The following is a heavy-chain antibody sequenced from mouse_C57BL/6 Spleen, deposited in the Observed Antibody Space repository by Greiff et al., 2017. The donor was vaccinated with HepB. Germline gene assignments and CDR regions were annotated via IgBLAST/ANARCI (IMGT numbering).Heavy chain of an antibody. J-gene: IGHJ4*01. CDR1: GFTFSSYA. Sequence: EVQRVESGEGLVKPGGSLKLSCAASGFTFSSYAMSWVRQTPEKRLEWVAYISSGGDYIYYADTVKGRFTISRDNARNTRYLQMSSLKSEDTAMYYCTRDADTGAMDYWGQGTSVTVSS. CDR3: TRDADTGAMDY. V-gene: IGHV5-9-1*02. D-gene: IGHD4-1*01. CDR2: ISSGGDYI.